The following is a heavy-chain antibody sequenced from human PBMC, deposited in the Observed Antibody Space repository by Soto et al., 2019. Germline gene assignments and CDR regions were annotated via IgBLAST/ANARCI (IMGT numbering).Heavy chain of an antibody. CDR1: GGSISSGGYY. J-gene: IGHJ4*02. D-gene: IGHD3-10*01. CDR2: IYYSGST. Sequence: QVQLQESGPGLVKPSQTLSLTCTVSGGSISSGGYYWSWIRQHPGKGLEWIGYIYYSGSTYYNPSLKSRVTISVDTSKNRFSLKLSFVTAGDTAVYFCARGGGGGTLLDYWGQGTLVTVSS. V-gene: IGHV4-31*03. CDR3: ARGGGGGTLLDY.